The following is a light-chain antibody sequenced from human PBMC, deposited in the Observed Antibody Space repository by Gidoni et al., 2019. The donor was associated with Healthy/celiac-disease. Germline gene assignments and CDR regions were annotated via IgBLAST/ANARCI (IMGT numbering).Light chain of an antibody. Sequence: DIRMNQSPSSLSASVGDRVTITCRASQVISSYLNWYQQKPGKAPKLLIYDASSLETGVPSRFSGSGSGTDFTLTISSLQPEDFATYSCQQSYSLPFTFGQGTKLEIK. CDR1: QVISSY. J-gene: IGKJ2*01. CDR2: DAS. V-gene: IGKV1-39*01. CDR3: QQSYSLPFT.